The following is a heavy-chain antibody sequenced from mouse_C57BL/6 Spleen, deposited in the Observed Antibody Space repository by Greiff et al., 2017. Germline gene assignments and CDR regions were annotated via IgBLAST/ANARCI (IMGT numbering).Heavy chain of an antibody. V-gene: IGHV1-64*01. D-gene: IGHD2-2*01. CDR2: IHPNSGST. Sequence: QVQLQQPGAELVKPGASVKLSCKASGYTFTSYWMHWVKQRPGQGLEWIGMIHPNSGSTNYNEKFKSKATLTVDKSSSTAYMQLSSLTSEDSAVYYCARPMVTTGGYYYAMDDWGQGTSVTVSS. CDR3: ARPMVTTGGYYYAMDD. J-gene: IGHJ4*01. CDR1: GYTFTSYW.